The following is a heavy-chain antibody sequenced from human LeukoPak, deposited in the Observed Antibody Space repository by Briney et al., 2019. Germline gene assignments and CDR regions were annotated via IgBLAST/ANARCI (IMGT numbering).Heavy chain of an antibody. CDR3: ARPRLQWLAPKVLYY. J-gene: IGHJ4*02. D-gene: IGHD6-19*01. V-gene: IGHV3-30*03. CDR2: ISYDGTNE. Sequence: QAGGSLRLSCAASGFTFSSYGMHWVRQAPGKGLEWVAVISYDGTNEYYADSVKGRFTISRDNSKSTLYLQMNSLRPEDTAVYYCARPRLQWLAPKVLYYWGQGTLVTVSS. CDR1: GFTFSSYG.